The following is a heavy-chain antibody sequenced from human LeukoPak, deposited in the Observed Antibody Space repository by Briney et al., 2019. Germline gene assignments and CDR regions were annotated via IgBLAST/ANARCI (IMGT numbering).Heavy chain of an antibody. CDR1: LDSTTSNF. CDR3: AREILGGFNPGGY. D-gene: IGHD1-14*01. J-gene: IGHJ4*02. V-gene: IGHV4/OR15-8*02. CDR2: IHRSGSP. Sequence: ASESLSLTCTVSLDSTTSNFWSWVRQPPGKGLEWIGEIHRSGSPNYYPSLQSRVTISIDRSRNKVALELSSVTAADTAVYYCAREILGGFNPGGYWGQGTLVTVSS.